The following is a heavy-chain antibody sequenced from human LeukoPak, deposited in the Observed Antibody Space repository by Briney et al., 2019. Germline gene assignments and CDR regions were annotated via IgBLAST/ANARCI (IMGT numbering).Heavy chain of an antibody. D-gene: IGHD2-2*01. V-gene: IGHV6-1*01. J-gene: IGHJ5*02. CDR2: TYYRSTWYN. CDR1: GDSVSSNRVT. CDR3: ARRLTQYDCFDP. Sequence: SQTLSLTCAISGDSVSSNRVTWNWIRQSPARGLEWLGRTYYRSTWYNDYAVSVRGRITVNPDTSKNQFSLHLNSVTPEDTAVYYCARRLTQYDCFDPWGQGILVTVSS.